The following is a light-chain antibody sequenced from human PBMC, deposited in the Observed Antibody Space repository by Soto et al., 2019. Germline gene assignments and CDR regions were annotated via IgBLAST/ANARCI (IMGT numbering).Light chain of an antibody. V-gene: IGKV1-6*01. J-gene: IGKJ1*01. Sequence: GDRVTITCRASQGIRDDVGWYQQRPGEAPRLLIYGTSNLQSGVPSRFSGSGSGTDFTLTNSSLQPEDFATYYCLQDYDYPRTFGQGTKVEIK. CDR2: GTS. CDR1: QGIRDD. CDR3: LQDYDYPRT.